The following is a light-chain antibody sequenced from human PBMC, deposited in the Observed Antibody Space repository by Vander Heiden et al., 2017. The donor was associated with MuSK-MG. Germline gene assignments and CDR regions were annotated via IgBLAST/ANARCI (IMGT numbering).Light chain of an antibody. CDR3: QQYDNLPLIFT. J-gene: IGKJ3*01. Sequence: DIQMTQSPSSLSASVGDRVTITCRVSQDISNYLNLYQQKPGKAPKLLIYDASNSETGVPSRFSGGGSGTDFTSIISSLQPEDIATYYCQQYDNLPLIFTFGPGTKVXIK. V-gene: IGKV1-33*01. CDR1: QDISNY. CDR2: DAS.